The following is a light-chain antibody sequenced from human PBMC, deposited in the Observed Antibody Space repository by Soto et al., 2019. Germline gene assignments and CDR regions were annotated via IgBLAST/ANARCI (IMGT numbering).Light chain of an antibody. CDR3: SSFTGSTTVVV. CDR1: SSDIGEYDF. V-gene: IGLV2-14*03. Sequence: QSVLTQPASVSGSPGQSVTISCTGTSSDIGEYDFVSWYQQHPGKAPKLVILDVSNRPSGVSNRFSGSKSGNTASLSISGLQAEDEADYYCSSFTGSTTVVVFGGGTKVTVL. CDR2: DVS. J-gene: IGLJ2*01.